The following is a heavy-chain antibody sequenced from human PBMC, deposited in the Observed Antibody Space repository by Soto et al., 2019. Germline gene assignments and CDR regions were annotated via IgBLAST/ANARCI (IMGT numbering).Heavy chain of an antibody. CDR2: IYYSGST. CDR1: GGSISSGGYY. V-gene: IGHV4-31*03. Sequence: SETLSLTCTVSGGSISSGGYYWSWIRQHPGKGLEWIGYIYYSGSTYYNPSLKSRVTISVDTSKNQFSLKLSSVTAADTAVYYCARGGNSYGPFFALDVWGKGTTVTVSS. CDR3: ARGGNSYGPFFALDV. J-gene: IGHJ6*04. D-gene: IGHD5-18*01.